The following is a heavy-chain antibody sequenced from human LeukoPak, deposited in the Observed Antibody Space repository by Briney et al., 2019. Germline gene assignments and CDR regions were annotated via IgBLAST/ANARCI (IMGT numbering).Heavy chain of an antibody. Sequence: SETLSLTCTVSGGSISSYYWSWIRQPPGKGLEWIGYIYYSGSTYYNPSLKSRVTISVDTSKNQFSLKLSSVTAADTAVYYCARHAESYDYGDYSPLLFDYWGQGTLVTVSS. CDR1: GGSISSYY. V-gene: IGHV4-59*08. CDR3: ARHAESYDYGDYSPLLFDY. D-gene: IGHD4-17*01. CDR2: IYYSGST. J-gene: IGHJ4*02.